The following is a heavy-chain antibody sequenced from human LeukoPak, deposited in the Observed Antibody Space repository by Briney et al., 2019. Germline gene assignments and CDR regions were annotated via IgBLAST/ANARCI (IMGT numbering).Heavy chain of an antibody. V-gene: IGHV1-69*06. J-gene: IGHJ6*02. Sequence: SVKVSCKASGGTFSSYAISWVRQAPGQGLEWMGGIIPIFGTANYAQKFQGRVTITANKSTSIAYMELSSLRSEDTAVYYCARNLEWELQEDYYGMDVWGQGTTVTVSS. CDR2: IIPIFGTA. D-gene: IGHD1-26*01. CDR3: ARNLEWELQEDYYGMDV. CDR1: GGTFSSYA.